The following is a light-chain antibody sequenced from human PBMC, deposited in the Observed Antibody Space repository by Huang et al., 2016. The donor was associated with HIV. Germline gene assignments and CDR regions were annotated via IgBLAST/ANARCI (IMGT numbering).Light chain of an antibody. Sequence: DIVMTQSPDSLAVSLGERAAIHCKSSQNVFYRSTNTNYFAWYQQKPGQPPKLLIYCASTRGSGVPDRFSGGGSGTNFTLTIRSLQAEDVSVYYCQQYYSNPLTFGGGTRVEIK. CDR3: QQYYSNPLT. J-gene: IGKJ4*01. CDR1: QNVFYRSTNTNY. CDR2: CAS. V-gene: IGKV4-1*01.